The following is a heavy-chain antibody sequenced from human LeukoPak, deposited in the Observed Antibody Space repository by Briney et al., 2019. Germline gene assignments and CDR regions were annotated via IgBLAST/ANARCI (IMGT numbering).Heavy chain of an antibody. CDR3: ARSKAHLSTSWYGNWFDP. CDR2: IYHSGST. V-gene: IGHV4-38-2*02. CDR1: GYSISSGYY. J-gene: IGHJ5*02. Sequence: PSETLSLTCTVSGYSISSGYYWGWIRQPPGKGLEWIGSIYHSGSTYYNPSLRSRVTISLDTSKNQLSLKLSSVTAADTAVYYCARSKAHLSTSWYGNWFDPWGQGTLVTVSS. D-gene: IGHD2-2*01.